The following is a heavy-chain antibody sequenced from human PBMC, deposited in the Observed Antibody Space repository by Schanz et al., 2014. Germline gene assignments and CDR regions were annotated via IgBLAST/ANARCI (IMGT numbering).Heavy chain of an antibody. CDR3: ARFNSGSHSPPYYYYGMDV. V-gene: IGHV1-18*01. J-gene: IGHJ6*02. Sequence: QVQLVQSGAEVKKPGASVKVSCKASGYTLTGFGVSWVRQAPGQGREWMGWISAYSGNSKYEQKLQGRVTMTTATSTNTAYMELRSLTSDDTAVYYCARFNSGSHSPPYYYYGMDVWGQGTTVTVSS. D-gene: IGHD1-26*01. CDR1: GYTLTGFG. CDR2: ISAYSGNS.